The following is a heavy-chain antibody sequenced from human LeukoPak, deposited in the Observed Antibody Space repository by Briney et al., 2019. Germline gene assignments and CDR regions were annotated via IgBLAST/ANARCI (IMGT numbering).Heavy chain of an antibody. CDR2: VGSSGAYI. J-gene: IGHJ6*03. V-gene: IGHV3-21*01. CDR3: ARMHLFGVVNYNYYYMDV. CDR1: GFTFSAYS. Sequence: GGSLRLSCAASGFTFSAYSMTWVRQAPGKVLEWVASVGSSGAYIYYADPVKGRFTISRDNAKSSLFPQMNSLRVEDTALYYCARMHLFGVVNYNYYYMDVWGKGTPVTVSS. D-gene: IGHD3-3*01.